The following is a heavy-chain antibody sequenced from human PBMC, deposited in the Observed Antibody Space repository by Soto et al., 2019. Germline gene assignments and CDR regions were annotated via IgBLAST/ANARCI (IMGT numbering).Heavy chain of an antibody. Sequence: SETLSLTCNMSGDSYSISTYSWSWIRQPPGKALQWIGFIYQSGVTSYNPSLASRVSISLDRSNNQCSLKLKSVTAAGTAVYFCAGMPYTSGLRFDPWGPGTLVTVSS. CDR1: GDSYSISTYS. V-gene: IGHV4-30-2*01. J-gene: IGHJ5*02. CDR3: AGMPYTSGLRFDP. CDR2: IYQSGVT. D-gene: IGHD6-19*01.